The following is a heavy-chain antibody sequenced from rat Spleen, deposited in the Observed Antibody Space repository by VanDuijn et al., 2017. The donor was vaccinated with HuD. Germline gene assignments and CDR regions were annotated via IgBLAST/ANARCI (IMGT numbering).Heavy chain of an antibody. Sequence: EVQLVESDGGLVQPGRSLKLSCAASGFTLSDHYMAWVRQATTKGLEWVATINYDGSRTYQRDSVKGRFTIYRDNAKSTLYLQMDSQRSEETATYYCVRPAGTVVPNWFVYWGQGTLVTVSS. D-gene: IGHD1-1*01. CDR1: GFTLSDHY. J-gene: IGHJ3*01. CDR2: INYDGSRT. CDR3: VRPAGTVVPNWFVY. V-gene: IGHV5-29*01.